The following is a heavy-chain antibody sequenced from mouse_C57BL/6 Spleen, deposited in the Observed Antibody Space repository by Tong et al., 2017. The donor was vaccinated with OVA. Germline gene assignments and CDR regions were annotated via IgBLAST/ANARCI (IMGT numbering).Heavy chain of an antibody. CDR2: ISNLAYSI. D-gene: IGHD2-3*01. CDR3: ARYDYVDY. V-gene: IGHV5-15*01. CDR1: GFTFSDYG. J-gene: IGHJ2*01. Sequence: EVQLQESGGGLVQPGGSLKLSCAASGFTFSDYGMAWVRQAPRKGPEWVAFISNLAYSIYYADTVTGRFTISRDNAKNTLFLQMTSLRSEDTAMYYCARYDYVDYWGQGTTLTVSS.